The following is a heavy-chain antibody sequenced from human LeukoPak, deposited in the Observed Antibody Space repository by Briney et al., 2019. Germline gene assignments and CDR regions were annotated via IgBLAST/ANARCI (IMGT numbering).Heavy chain of an antibody. CDR2: ISGSGGST. D-gene: IGHD6-19*01. J-gene: IGHJ4*02. V-gene: IGHV3-23*01. CDR3: AKGRLVPSSLLPHDY. Sequence: GGSLRLSCAASGFTFSSYAMGWVRQAPGKGLEWVSAISGSGGSTYYADSVKGRFTISRDNSKNTLYLQMNSLRAEDTAVYYCAKGRLVPSSLLPHDYWGQGTLVTVSS. CDR1: GFTFSSYA.